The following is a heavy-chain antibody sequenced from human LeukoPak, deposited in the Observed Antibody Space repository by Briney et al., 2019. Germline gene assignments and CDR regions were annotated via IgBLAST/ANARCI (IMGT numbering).Heavy chain of an antibody. CDR3: AKRSIAARPNYYYYMDV. CDR2: INPNSGGT. J-gene: IGHJ6*03. V-gene: IGHV1-2*06. Sequence: ASVKVSCKASGYTFTGYYMHWVRQAPGQRLEWMGRINPNSGGTNYAQKFQGRVTMTRDTSISTAYMELSRLRSDDTAVYYCAKRSIAARPNYYYYMDVWGKGTTVTVSS. CDR1: GYTFTGYY. D-gene: IGHD6-6*01.